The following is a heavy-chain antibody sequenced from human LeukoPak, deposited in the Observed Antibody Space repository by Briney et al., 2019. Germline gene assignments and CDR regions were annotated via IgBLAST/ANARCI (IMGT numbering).Heavy chain of an antibody. Sequence: PGGSLRLSCAASGFTFSSYWMSWVRQAPGKGLEWVANIKQDGSEKYYVDSVKGRFTISRDNAKNSLYLQMNSLRAEDTAVYYCARDVVVAATHHFDYWGQGTLVTVSS. V-gene: IGHV3-7*01. D-gene: IGHD2-15*01. CDR2: IKQDGSEK. CDR3: ARDVVVAATHHFDY. CDR1: GFTFSSYW. J-gene: IGHJ4*02.